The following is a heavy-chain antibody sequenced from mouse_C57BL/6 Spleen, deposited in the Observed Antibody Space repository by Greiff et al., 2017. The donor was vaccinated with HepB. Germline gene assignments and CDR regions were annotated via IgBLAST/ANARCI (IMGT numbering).Heavy chain of an antibody. CDR1: GYTFTSYW. J-gene: IGHJ3*01. Sequence: QVQLQQPGTELVKPGASVKLSCKASGYTFTSYWMHWVKQRPGQGLEWIGNINPSNGGTNYNEKFKSKATLTVDKSSSTAYMQLSSLTSADSAVYYCARSHYGSSPFAYWGQGTLVTVSA. V-gene: IGHV1-53*01. CDR2: INPSNGGT. CDR3: ARSHYGSSPFAY. D-gene: IGHD1-1*01.